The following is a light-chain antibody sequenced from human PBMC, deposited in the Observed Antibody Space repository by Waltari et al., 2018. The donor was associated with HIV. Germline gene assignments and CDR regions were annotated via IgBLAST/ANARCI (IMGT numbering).Light chain of an antibody. J-gene: IGKJ4*01. V-gene: IGKV3-11*01. CDR1: QSVSNY. CDR2: DAS. Sequence: EIVLTQSTATLSLSPGERASLSCRASQSVSNYLAWYQQKPGQPPRLLIYDASNRATGIPARFSGSGSGTDFTLTNSSLEPEDSAVYYCQQRSNWPPLTFGGGTKVEI. CDR3: QQRSNWPPLT.